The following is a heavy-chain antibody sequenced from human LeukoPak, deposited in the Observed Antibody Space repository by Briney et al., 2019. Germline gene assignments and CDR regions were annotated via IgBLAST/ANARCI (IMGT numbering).Heavy chain of an antibody. V-gene: IGHV4-34*01. CDR2: IDHSGST. CDR1: GGAFSSYC. Sequence: PSETLSLTCAVYGGAFSSYCWSWIRQPPGKGLEWIGQIDHSGSTNFNPSLKSRVTMSVDTTKKRVSLNLNSVTAADTAVYYCASVLLVTPVAAFDVWGQGTMVAVSS. J-gene: IGHJ3*01. D-gene: IGHD4-23*01. CDR3: ASVLLVTPVAAFDV.